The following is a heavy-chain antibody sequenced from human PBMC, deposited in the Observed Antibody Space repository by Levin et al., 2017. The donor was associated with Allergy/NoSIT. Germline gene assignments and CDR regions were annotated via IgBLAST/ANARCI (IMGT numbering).Heavy chain of an antibody. CDR1: GFTFDDYA. CDR3: AKGFGIAVNYYYYGMDV. CDR2: ISWNSGSI. J-gene: IGHJ6*02. Sequence: GGSLRLSCAASGFTFDDYAMHWVRQAPGKGLEWVSGISWNSGSIGYADSVKGRFTISRDNAKNSLYLQMNSLRAEDTALYYCAKGFGIAVNYYYYGMDVWGQGTTVTVSS. V-gene: IGHV3-9*01. D-gene: IGHD6-19*01.